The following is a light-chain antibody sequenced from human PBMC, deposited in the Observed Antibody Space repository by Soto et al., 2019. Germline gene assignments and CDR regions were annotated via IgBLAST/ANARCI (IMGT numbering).Light chain of an antibody. J-gene: IGLJ2*01. CDR2: DNS. CDR3: GTWDSSLSAVV. V-gene: IGLV1-51*01. Sequence: QSVLTQPPSVSAAPGQKVTVSCSGTNSNIGNNYVSWYQQVPGTAPKLLIYDNSERPSGIPDRFSGSKSGTSATLGITGLQTGDEAVYYCGTWDSSLSAVVFGGGTKVTVL. CDR1: NSNIGNNY.